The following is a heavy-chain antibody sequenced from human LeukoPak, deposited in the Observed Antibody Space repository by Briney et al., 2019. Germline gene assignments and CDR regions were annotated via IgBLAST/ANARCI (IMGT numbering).Heavy chain of an antibody. CDR1: GFTFSSYA. J-gene: IGHJ4*02. CDR2: ISYDGSNK. D-gene: IGHD2-2*01. CDR3: AKNRVVPATYYFDY. V-gene: IGHV3-30*07. Sequence: GGSLRLSCAASGFTFSSYAMHWVRQAPGKGLEWVAVISYDGSNKYYADSVKGRFTISRDNSKNTLYLQMNRLRAEDTAVYYCAKNRVVPATYYFDYWGQGTLVTVSS.